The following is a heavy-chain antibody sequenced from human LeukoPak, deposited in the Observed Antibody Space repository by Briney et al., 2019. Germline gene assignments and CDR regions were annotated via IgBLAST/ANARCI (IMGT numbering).Heavy chain of an antibody. V-gene: IGHV3-30*18. CDR1: GFTFSDYA. J-gene: IGHJ4*02. D-gene: IGHD4/OR15-4a*01. CDR3: AKDRGYGEHEPFES. CDR2: SAHDEVGK. Sequence: GGSLRLSCVGSGFTFSDYAIHWVRQAPGKGLEWVAVSAHDEVGKQFADSVKGRFTLSRDNSRDSVHLQMNRLRDEDTAVYYCAKDRGYGEHEPFESWXLGSLVTVSS.